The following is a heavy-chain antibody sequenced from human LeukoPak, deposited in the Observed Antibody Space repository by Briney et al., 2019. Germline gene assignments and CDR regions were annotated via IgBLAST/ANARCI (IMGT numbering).Heavy chain of an antibody. J-gene: IGHJ5*02. CDR2: ISAYNGNT. CDR3: AREGDIVVVPAAGFFDP. CDR1: GYTFSSHG. V-gene: IGHV1-18*01. D-gene: IGHD2-2*01. Sequence: ASVKVSCKASGYTFSSHGNIWVRQAPGQGLEWMGWISAYNGNTNYAQKLQGRVTMTTDTSTSTAYMELRSLRSDDTAVYYCAREGDIVVVPAAGFFDPWGQGTLVTVSS.